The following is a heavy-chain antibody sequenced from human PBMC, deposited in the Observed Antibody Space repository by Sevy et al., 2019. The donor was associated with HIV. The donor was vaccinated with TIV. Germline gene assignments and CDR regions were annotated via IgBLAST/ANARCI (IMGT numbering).Heavy chain of an antibody. CDR3: AKAVYRDNYYYSGMDV. Sequence: GGSLRLSCAASGFTFNNYGMHWVRQAPGKGLEWVAVISYDGSNKYYADYVKGRFTMSRDNSKNIYLRMNSLRAEDTAVYFCAKAVYRDNYYYSGMDVWGQGTTVTVSS. CDR1: GFTFNNYG. D-gene: IGHD3-16*02. CDR2: ISYDGSNK. J-gene: IGHJ6*02. V-gene: IGHV3-30*18.